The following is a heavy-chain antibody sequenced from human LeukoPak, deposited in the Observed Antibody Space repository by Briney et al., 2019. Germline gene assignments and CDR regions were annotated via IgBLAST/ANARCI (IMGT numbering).Heavy chain of an antibody. CDR1: GLTVSSNY. V-gene: IGHV3-66*01. CDR3: ARDLYYGSGGYYFDY. J-gene: IGHJ4*02. CDR2: IYSGGRT. Sequence: GGSLRLSCAASGLTVSSNYMSWVRQAPGKGLEWVSVIYSGGRTFYADSVKGRFIISRDNSKNTLFLQMNSLRAEETAVYYCARDLYYGSGGYYFDYWGQGTLVTVSS. D-gene: IGHD3-10*01.